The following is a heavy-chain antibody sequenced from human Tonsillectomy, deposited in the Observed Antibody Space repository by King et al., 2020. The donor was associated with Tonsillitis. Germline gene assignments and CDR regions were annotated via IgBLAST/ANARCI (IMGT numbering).Heavy chain of an antibody. CDR2: IDPSDSYT. CDR3: ARLRMYEYLWGSPTLDY. J-gene: IGHJ4*02. CDR1: GYSFTTYW. D-gene: IGHD3-16*01. V-gene: IGHV5-10-1*03. Sequence: QLVQSGAEMKKPGESLRISCKGSGYSFTTYWIGWVRQMPGKGLEWMGRIDPSDSYTQYSPSFQGHVTMSADKSISTVYLQWSSLKASDTAMYCCARLRMYEYLWGSPTLDYWGPGTLVTVSS.